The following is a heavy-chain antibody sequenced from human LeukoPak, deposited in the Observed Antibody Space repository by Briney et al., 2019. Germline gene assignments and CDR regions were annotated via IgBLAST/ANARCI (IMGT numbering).Heavy chain of an antibody. CDR3: AGPASLYLGTEDQGFES. J-gene: IGHJ4*02. CDR2: IKQDGSVG. D-gene: IGHD2/OR15-2a*01. Sequence: GGSLRLSCAASGFNLSRFWMNWVRQAPGKGLEWVANIKQDGSVGTYVDSVKGRFTIPRDNSKNLLYLQMNSLRAEDTAVYYCAGPASLYLGTEDQGFESWGQGTLVTVSS. CDR1: GFNLSRFW. V-gene: IGHV3-7*01.